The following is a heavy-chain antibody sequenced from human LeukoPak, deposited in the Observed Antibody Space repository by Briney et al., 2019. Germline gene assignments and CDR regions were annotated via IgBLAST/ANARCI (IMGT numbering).Heavy chain of an antibody. V-gene: IGHV1-2*02. Sequence: ASVKVSCKASGYTFTGYYMHWVRQAPGQGLEWMGWISPNSGATNYAQTFQGRVTMTRDTSSSTIYMELSSLRSDDTAVYCCAREATSRLVPASAGKDLDYWGQGTLVTVS. J-gene: IGHJ4*02. CDR2: ISPNSGAT. CDR1: GYTFTGYY. CDR3: AREATSRLVPASAGKDLDY. D-gene: IGHD6-13*01.